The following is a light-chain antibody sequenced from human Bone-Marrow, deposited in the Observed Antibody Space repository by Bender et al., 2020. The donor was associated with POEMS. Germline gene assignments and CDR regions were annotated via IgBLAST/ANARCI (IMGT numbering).Light chain of an antibody. CDR2: QDN. V-gene: IGLV3-1*01. Sequence: SYDLTQPPSVSVSPGQTATITCSGHKLEDQYVCWYQQKPGQPPLLVMYQDNKRPSEIPERFSGSNSGNTATLTISGTQTMDEADYYCQTWDTSTVVFGGGTKLTVL. J-gene: IGLJ3*02. CDR1: KLEDQY. CDR3: QTWDTSTVV.